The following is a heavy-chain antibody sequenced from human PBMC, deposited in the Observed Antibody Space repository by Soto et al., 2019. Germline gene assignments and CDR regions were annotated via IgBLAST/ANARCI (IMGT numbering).Heavy chain of an antibody. Sequence: SGTLSLTCAVYGGSFSGYYWSGTRHPPGKGLEWIGEINHSGSTNYNPSLKSRVTISVDTSKNQFSLKLSSVTAADTAVYYCAREGRYYGSGSYYPRRYYYYLDVWGKGTTVTVSS. CDR1: GGSFSGYY. V-gene: IGHV4-34*01. D-gene: IGHD3-10*01. CDR3: AREGRYYGSGSYYPRRYYYYLDV. CDR2: INHSGST. J-gene: IGHJ6*03.